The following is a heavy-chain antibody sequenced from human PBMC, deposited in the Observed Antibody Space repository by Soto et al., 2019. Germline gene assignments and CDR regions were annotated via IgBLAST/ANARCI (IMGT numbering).Heavy chain of an antibody. D-gene: IGHD6-13*01. CDR1: GGTFSSYA. J-gene: IGHJ6*02. CDR3: AGGAVEQQIRQGLSPNYYSYYGMDV. Sequence: QVQLVQSGAEVKKPGSSVKVSCKASGGTFSSYAISWVRQAPGQGLEWMGGIIPIFGTANYAQKFQGRVTITADESTSTAYMELSSLRSEDTAVYYCAGGAVEQQIRQGLSPNYYSYYGMDVWGQGTTVTVSS. V-gene: IGHV1-69*01. CDR2: IIPIFGTA.